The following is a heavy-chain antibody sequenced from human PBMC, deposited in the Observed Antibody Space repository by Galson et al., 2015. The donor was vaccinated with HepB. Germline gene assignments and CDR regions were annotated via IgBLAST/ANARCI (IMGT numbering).Heavy chain of an antibody. CDR2: INTNTGNP. Sequence: SVKVSCKASGYTFTSYAMNWVRQAPGQGLEWMGWINTNTGNPTYAQGFTGRFVFSLDTSVSTAYLQISSLKAEDTAVYYCARGIQLTGDSYYYYGMDVWGQGTTVTVSS. D-gene: IGHD7-27*01. CDR3: ARGIQLTGDSYYYYGMDV. V-gene: IGHV7-4-1*02. CDR1: GYTFTSYA. J-gene: IGHJ6*02.